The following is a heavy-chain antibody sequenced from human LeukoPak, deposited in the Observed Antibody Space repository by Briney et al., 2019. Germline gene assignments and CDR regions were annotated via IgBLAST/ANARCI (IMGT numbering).Heavy chain of an antibody. CDR2: IYYSGST. CDR1: GGSISSSSYD. Sequence: PSETLSLTCTVSGGSISSSSYDWGWIRQPPGKGLEWIGSIYYSGSTYYNPSLKSRVTISVDTSKNQFSLKLSSVTAADTAVYYCASQRARVDYWGQGTLVTVSS. J-gene: IGHJ4*02. V-gene: IGHV4-39*07. CDR3: ASQRARVDY.